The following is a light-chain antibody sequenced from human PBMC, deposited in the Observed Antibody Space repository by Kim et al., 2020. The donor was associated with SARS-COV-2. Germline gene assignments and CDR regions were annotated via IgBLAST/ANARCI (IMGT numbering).Light chain of an antibody. V-gene: IGLV3-19*01. CDR1: SLRSYY. Sequence: SSELTQDPAVSVALGQTVRITCQGDSLRSYYASWYQQKPGQTPVLVIYSKNNRPSGIPDRFSGSSSVNTASLTITGAQAEDEADYYCNSRDSSGNHWVFGGGTQLTVL. J-gene: IGLJ3*02. CDR3: NSRDSSGNHWV. CDR2: SKN.